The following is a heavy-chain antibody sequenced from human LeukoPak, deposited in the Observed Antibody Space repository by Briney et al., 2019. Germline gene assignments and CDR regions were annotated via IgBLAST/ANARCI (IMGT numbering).Heavy chain of an antibody. D-gene: IGHD3-22*01. V-gene: IGHV3-74*01. CDR2: FTNDGSGA. CDR1: GLTFSSHW. Sequence: PGGSLRLSCAASGLTFSSHWMHWVRQVPGKGLMWISRFTNDGSGAGYADSVMGRFIISRDDTKNTLHLQMNSLRAEDTAVYYCARHPNYYDSSGYYKGFDCWGQGTLVTVSS. J-gene: IGHJ4*02. CDR3: ARHPNYYDSSGYYKGFDC.